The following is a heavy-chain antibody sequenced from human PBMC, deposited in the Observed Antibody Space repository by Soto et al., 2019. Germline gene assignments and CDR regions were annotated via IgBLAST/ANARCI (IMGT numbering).Heavy chain of an antibody. CDR3: ARDNIVVVPADSYYYGMDV. CDR1: GFTFSSYG. D-gene: IGHD2-2*01. CDR2: IWYDGSNK. Sequence: GGSLRLSCAASGFTFSSYGMHWVRQAPGEGLEWVAVIWYDGSNKYYADSVKGRFTISRDNSKNTLYLQMNSLRAEDTAVYYCARDNIVVVPADSYYYGMDVWGQGTTVTVSS. J-gene: IGHJ6*02. V-gene: IGHV3-33*01.